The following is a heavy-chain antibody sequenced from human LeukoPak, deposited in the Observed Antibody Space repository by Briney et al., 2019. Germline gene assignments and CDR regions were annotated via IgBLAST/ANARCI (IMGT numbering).Heavy chain of an antibody. CDR2: IYTSGST. J-gene: IGHJ6*03. Sequence: SQTLSLTCTVSGGSISSGSYYWSWIRQPAGKGLEWIGRIYTSGSTNYNPSLKSRVTTSADTSKNQFSLKLSSVTAADTAVYYCARIPAAIGIYYYYYMDVWGKGTTVTVSS. V-gene: IGHV4-61*02. CDR3: ARIPAAIGIYYYYYMDV. CDR1: GGSISSGSYY. D-gene: IGHD2-2*01.